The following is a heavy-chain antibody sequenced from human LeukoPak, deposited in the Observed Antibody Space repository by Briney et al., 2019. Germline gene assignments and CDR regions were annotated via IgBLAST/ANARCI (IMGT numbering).Heavy chain of an antibody. D-gene: IGHD2-2*01. CDR2: ISSSSSYI. J-gene: IGHJ4*02. Sequence: GSLRLSCAASGFTFSSYSMNWVRQAPGKGLEWVSSISSSSSYIYYADSVKGRLTISRDNAKNSLYLQMNSLRAEDTAVYYCARVGCSSTSCYVDYWGQGTLVTVSS. V-gene: IGHV3-21*01. CDR3: ARVGCSSTSCYVDY. CDR1: GFTFSSYS.